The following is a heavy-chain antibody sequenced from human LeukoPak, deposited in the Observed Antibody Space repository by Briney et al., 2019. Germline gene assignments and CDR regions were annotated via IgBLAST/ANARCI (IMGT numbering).Heavy chain of an antibody. CDR1: SGSINTYY. D-gene: IGHD6-13*01. CDR2: IYYSGST. J-gene: IGHJ4*02. Sequence: PSETLSLTCTVSSGSINTYYWSWIRQPPGKGLEWIGYIYYSGSTNYNPSLESRVTISVDTSKNQFSLKLSSVTAADTAVYYCARVVAAARWTPFDYWGQGTLVTVSS. CDR3: ARVVAAARWTPFDY. V-gene: IGHV4-59*01.